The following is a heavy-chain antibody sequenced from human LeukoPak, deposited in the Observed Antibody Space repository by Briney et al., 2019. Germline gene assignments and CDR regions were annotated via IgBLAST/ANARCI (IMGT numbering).Heavy chain of an antibody. V-gene: IGHV1-2*02. Sequence: ASVKVSCKASGYTFTGYYMHWVRQAPGQGLEWMGWINPNSGGTNYAQKFQGRVTMTRDTSISTAYMELSRLRSDDTAVYYCARDQAMWSPDYYFDYWGQGTLVTVSS. CDR2: INPNSGGT. J-gene: IGHJ4*02. D-gene: IGHD2-2*01. CDR1: GYTFTGYY. CDR3: ARDQAMWSPDYYFDY.